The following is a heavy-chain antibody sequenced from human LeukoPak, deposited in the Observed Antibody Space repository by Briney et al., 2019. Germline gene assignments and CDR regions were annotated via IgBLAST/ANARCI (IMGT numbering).Heavy chain of an antibody. CDR1: GGSINNYY. J-gene: IGHJ4*02. CDR3: ARGPTTSGSYNYFDY. D-gene: IGHD1-26*01. Sequence: SETLSLTCTVSGGSINNYYWSWIRQPAGKGLEWIGRIYTSGSTNYNPSLKSRVTMSVDTSKNQFSLKVSSVTAADTAVYYCARGPTTSGSYNYFDYWGQGTLVTVSS. CDR2: IYTSGST. V-gene: IGHV4-4*07.